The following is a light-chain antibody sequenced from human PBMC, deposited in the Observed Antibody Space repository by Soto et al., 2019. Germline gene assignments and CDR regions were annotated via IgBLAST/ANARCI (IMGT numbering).Light chain of an antibody. CDR2: AAS. Sequence: EVVLTQSPGTLSLSPGERTTLSCRASQSVSSSYQAWYQQKPGQAPRLLIYAASSRATGIPDRFSGSGSGTDFTLTISRLEPEDFAVYYCKQYGSSRWTFGQGTKVEIK. J-gene: IGKJ1*01. CDR3: KQYGSSRWT. CDR1: QSVSSSY. V-gene: IGKV3-20*01.